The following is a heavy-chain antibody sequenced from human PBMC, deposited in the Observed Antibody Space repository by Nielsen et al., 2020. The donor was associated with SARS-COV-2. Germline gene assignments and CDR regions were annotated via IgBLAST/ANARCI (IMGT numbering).Heavy chain of an antibody. CDR2: INHSGST. CDR1: GGSFSGYY. Sequence: SQTLSLTCAVYGGSFSGYYWSWIRQPPGKGLEWIGEINHSGSTNYNPSLKSRVTISVDTSKNQFSLKLSSVTAADTAVYYCARVYYYDSSGPTHAFDIWGQGTMVTVSS. D-gene: IGHD3-22*01. CDR3: ARVYYYDSSGPTHAFDI. V-gene: IGHV4-34*01. J-gene: IGHJ3*02.